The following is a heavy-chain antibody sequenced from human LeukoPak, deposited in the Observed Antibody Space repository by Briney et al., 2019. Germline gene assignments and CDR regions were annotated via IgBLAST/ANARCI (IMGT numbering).Heavy chain of an antibody. Sequence: GASVKVSCKASGYTFTGYYMHWLLQAPGQGLEWMGWINPNSGGTNYAQKFQGRVTMTRDTSISTAYMELSRLRSDDTAVYYCARERIVVGNWFDPWGQGTLVTVSS. V-gene: IGHV1-2*02. CDR1: GYTFTGYY. D-gene: IGHD3-22*01. CDR3: ARERIVVGNWFDP. CDR2: INPNSGGT. J-gene: IGHJ5*02.